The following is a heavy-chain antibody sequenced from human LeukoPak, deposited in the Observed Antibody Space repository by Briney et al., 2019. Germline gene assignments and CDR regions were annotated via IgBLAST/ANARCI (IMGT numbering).Heavy chain of an antibody. D-gene: IGHD3-3*01. Sequence: GGSLRLSCAASGFIFSSYSMNWVRQAPGKGLEWVSYISSSSSTIYYADSVKGRFTISRDNAKNSLYLQMNSLRAEDTAVYYCARAGDFWSGYHFDYWGQGTLVTVSS. V-gene: IGHV3-48*01. CDR3: ARAGDFWSGYHFDY. CDR2: ISSSSSTI. CDR1: GFIFSSYS. J-gene: IGHJ4*02.